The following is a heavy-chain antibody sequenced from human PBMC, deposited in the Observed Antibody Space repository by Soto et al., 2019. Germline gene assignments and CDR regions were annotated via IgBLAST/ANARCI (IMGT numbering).Heavy chain of an antibody. CDR1: GYTFTSYA. Sequence: ASVKVSCKASGYTFTSYAMHWVRQAPGQRLEWMGWINAGNGNTKYSQKFQGRVTITRDASASTAYMELSSLRSEDTAVYYCARGSGSSGYSNWFDPWGQGTLVTVSS. V-gene: IGHV1-3*01. J-gene: IGHJ5*02. CDR3: ARGSGSSGYSNWFDP. CDR2: INAGNGNT. D-gene: IGHD3-22*01.